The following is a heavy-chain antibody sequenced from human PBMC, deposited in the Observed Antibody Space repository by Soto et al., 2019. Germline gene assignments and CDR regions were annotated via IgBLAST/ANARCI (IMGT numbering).Heavy chain of an antibody. Sequence: EVQLVQSGAEVKKQGESLKISCKGSGYSFTNYWIGWVRQMPGKGLEWMGIIYPGDSDTRYSPSFQGQVTISADKSISTAYLQWSSLKASDTAMYYCARAMVRGKNYYGVDVWGQGTTVTVSS. J-gene: IGHJ6*02. CDR2: IYPGDSDT. CDR1: GYSFTNYW. D-gene: IGHD3-10*01. V-gene: IGHV5-51*03. CDR3: ARAMVRGKNYYGVDV.